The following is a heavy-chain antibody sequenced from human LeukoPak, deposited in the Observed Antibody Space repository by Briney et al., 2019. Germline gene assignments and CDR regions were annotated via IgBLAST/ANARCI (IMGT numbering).Heavy chain of an antibody. CDR1: GFTFSRYW. D-gene: IGHD5-24*01. J-gene: IGHJ4*02. Sequence: GGSLRLSCAPSGFTFSRYWMIWVRQPPGKWLEWVASIKDDGRQKYYLDSVKGRFSVSRDNAKNSVYLQMDSLRAEDTALYYCARDASRGFDTWGQGTLVTVSS. CDR3: ARDASRGFDT. CDR2: IKDDGRQK. V-gene: IGHV3-7*01.